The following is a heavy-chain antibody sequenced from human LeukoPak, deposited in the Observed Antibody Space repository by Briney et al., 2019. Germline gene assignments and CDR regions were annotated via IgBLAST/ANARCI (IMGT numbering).Heavy chain of an antibody. Sequence: GGSLRLSCAASGFTFSSYSMNWVRQAPGKGLEWVSSISSSSSSYIYYADSVKGRFTISRDNAKNTLYLQMNSLRAEDTTVYYCARDYYDSSGYYYYGYWGQGTLVTVSS. CDR1: GFTFSSYS. CDR2: ISSSSSSYI. V-gene: IGHV3-21*01. CDR3: ARDYYDSSGYYYYGY. J-gene: IGHJ4*02. D-gene: IGHD3-22*01.